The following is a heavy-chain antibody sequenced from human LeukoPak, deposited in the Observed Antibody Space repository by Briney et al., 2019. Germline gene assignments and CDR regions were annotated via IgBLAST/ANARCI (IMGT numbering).Heavy chain of an antibody. CDR1: GFTFSSYV. D-gene: IGHD2-8*01. CDR2: ISSSGSTI. CDR3: AKDPDCTSGICYTFFDY. J-gene: IGHJ4*02. Sequence: GGSLRLSCAASGFTFSSYVMNWVRQAPGKGLEWVSYISSSGSTIYYADSVKGRFTISRDNSKNTLYLQMNSLRAEDTAVYYCAKDPDCTSGICYTFFDYWGQGTLVTVSS. V-gene: IGHV3-48*03.